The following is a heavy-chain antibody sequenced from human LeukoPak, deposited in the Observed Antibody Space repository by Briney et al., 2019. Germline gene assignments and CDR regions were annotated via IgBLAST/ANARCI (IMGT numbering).Heavy chain of an antibody. CDR1: GFTFSSYS. CDR3: ARVGYYDSSGYRAFDI. V-gene: IGHV3-21*01. CDR2: ISSSSSYI. Sequence: PGGSLRLSCAASGFTFSSYSMNWVRQAPGKGLEWVSSISSSSSYIYYADSVKGRFTISRDNAKNSLYLQMNSLRAEDTTVYYCARVGYYDSSGYRAFDIWGQGTMVTVSS. D-gene: IGHD3-22*01. J-gene: IGHJ3*02.